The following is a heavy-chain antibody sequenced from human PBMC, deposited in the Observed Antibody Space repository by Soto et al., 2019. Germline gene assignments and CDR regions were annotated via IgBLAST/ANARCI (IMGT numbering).Heavy chain of an antibody. D-gene: IGHD3-22*01. CDR2: ISHDGNSH. J-gene: IGHJ3*01. V-gene: IGHV3-30*18. CDR3: VKAQERSAQYFAVVITAFDF. Sequence: GGSLRLSCEGSGFSFSNYGIHWVRQAPGKGLERVAVISHDGNSHHLADSVRGRFTISRDNSKNTVFLHMTSLRREDSAVYHCVKAQERSAQYFAVVITAFDFWGQGTMVTVSS. CDR1: GFSFSNYG.